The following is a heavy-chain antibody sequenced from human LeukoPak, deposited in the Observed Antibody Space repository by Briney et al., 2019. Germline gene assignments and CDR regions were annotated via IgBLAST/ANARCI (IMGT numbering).Heavy chain of an antibody. V-gene: IGHV3-30*02. D-gene: IGHD3-22*01. CDR2: IRYDGSNK. CDR3: ARGRYYYDSSGYLFDP. Sequence: GGSLRLSCAASGFTFSTYGMHWVRQAPGKGLEWVAFIRYDGSNKYYADSVKGRFTISRDNSKNTLYLQMNSLRAEDTAVYYCARGRYYYDSSGYLFDPWGQGTLVTVSS. J-gene: IGHJ5*02. CDR1: GFTFSTYG.